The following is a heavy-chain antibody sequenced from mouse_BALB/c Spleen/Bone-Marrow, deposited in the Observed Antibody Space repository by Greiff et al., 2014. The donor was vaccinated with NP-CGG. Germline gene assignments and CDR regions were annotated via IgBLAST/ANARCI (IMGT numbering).Heavy chain of an antibody. Sequence: VQLKESGPELVKPGASVKMSCKASGYTFTDYYMKWVKQSQGKSLEWIGYIIPNNDDTFYNQKFKGKATLTVDKSSSTAYMQLNSLTSEDSAVYYCARSTGYYVGTWFAYWGQGTLVTVSA. J-gene: IGHJ3*01. V-gene: IGHV1S46*01. CDR2: IIPNNDDT. CDR1: GYTFTDYY. CDR3: ARSTGYYVGTWFAY. D-gene: IGHD2-3*01.